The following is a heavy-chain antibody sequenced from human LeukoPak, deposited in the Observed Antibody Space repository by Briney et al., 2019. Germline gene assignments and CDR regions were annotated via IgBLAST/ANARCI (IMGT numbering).Heavy chain of an antibody. V-gene: IGHV1-69*05. D-gene: IGHD3-10*01. CDR1: GGTFSSYA. CDR2: IIPIFGTA. CDR3: ARTNPIGGFGELFSY. Sequence: GASVKVSCKASGGTFSSYAISWVRQAPGQGLEWMGRIIPIFGTANYAQKFQGRVTITTDESTSTAYMELSSLRSEDTAVYYCARTNPIGGFGELFSYWGQGTLVTVSS. J-gene: IGHJ4*02.